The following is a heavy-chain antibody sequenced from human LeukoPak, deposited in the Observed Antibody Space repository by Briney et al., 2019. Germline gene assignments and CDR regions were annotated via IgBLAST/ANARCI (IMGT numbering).Heavy chain of an antibody. V-gene: IGHV3-33*01. Sequence: PGRSLRLSCAASGFTFNSYGMHWVRQAPGKGLEWVAVIWYDGSNKYYADSVKGRFTISRDNSKNTLYLQMNSLRAEDTAVYYCARAPGFIYGGFDYWGQGTLVTVSS. J-gene: IGHJ4*02. CDR3: ARAPGFIYGGFDY. D-gene: IGHD3-3*02. CDR1: GFTFNSYG. CDR2: IWYDGSNK.